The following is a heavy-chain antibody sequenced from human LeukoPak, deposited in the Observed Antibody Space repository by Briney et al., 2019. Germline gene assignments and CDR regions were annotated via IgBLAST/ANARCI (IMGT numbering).Heavy chain of an antibody. V-gene: IGHV3-23*01. CDR1: GFTFSSYA. D-gene: IGHD3-22*01. J-gene: IGHJ4*02. CDR2: ISGSGGST. CDR3: ARYYYDSSGYSVDY. Sequence: GGSLRLSCAASGFTFSSYAISWVRQAPGKGLEWVSAISGSGGSTYYADSVKGRFTISRDNSKNTLYLQMNSLRAEDTAVYYCARYYYDSSGYSVDYWGQGTLVTVSS.